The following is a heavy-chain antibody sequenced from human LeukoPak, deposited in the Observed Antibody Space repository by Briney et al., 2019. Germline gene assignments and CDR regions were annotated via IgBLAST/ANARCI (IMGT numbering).Heavy chain of an antibody. CDR3: AGGSYGDYYFDY. CDR2: ISSGGSTI. Sequence: GGSLRLSCAASGFTFSDYYMSWIRKAPGRGLEWVSYISSGGSTIYYADSVKGRFTISRDNAKNSLYLQMNSLRAEDTAVYYCAGGSYGDYYFDYWGQGTLVTVSS. V-gene: IGHV3-11*01. CDR1: GFTFSDYY. J-gene: IGHJ4*02. D-gene: IGHD4-17*01.